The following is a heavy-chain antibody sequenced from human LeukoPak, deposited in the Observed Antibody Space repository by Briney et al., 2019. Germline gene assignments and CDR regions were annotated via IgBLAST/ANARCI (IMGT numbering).Heavy chain of an antibody. V-gene: IGHV3-7*01. CDR2: TKQDGSEQ. J-gene: IGHJ4*02. Sequence: GGSLRLSXAASGFPFRGYWMDWVRQAPGKGMEWVANTKQDGSEQYYAGSVKGRFTISRDNAKNALYLQMNSLRAEDTAVYYCSRSLEYWGQGALVTVSS. CDR1: GFPFRGYW. CDR3: SRSLEY.